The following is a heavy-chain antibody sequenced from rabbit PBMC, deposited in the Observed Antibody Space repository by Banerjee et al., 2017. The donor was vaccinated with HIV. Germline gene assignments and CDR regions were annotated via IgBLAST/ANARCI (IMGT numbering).Heavy chain of an antibody. CDR3: AREHTYADYGDFNL. CDR1: GFSFSSSYW. J-gene: IGHJ4*01. V-gene: IGHV1S40*01. Sequence: QSLEESGGDLVKPGASLTLTCTASGFSFSSSYWICWVRQAPGKGLEWIACIHPGGSDNTWYASWAKGRFTISKTSTTVTLQMTSLTAADTATYFCAREHTYADYGDFNLWGQGTLVTVS. D-gene: IGHD2-1*01. CDR2: IHPGGSDNT.